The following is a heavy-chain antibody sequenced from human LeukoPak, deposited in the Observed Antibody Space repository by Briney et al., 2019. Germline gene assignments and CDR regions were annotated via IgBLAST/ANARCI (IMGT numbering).Heavy chain of an antibody. CDR1: GFAFSDFW. CDR3: VKRPSESCSNGGCYFDS. D-gene: IGHD2-8*01. Sequence: GGSLRLSCAASGFAFSDFWMSWVRQAPGKGLEWVANIRHDGNAKNYVPSVRGRFTISRDNSKNTLFLQMNSLRAEDTATYFCVKRPSESCSNGGCYFDSWGQGTLVTVSS. J-gene: IGHJ4*02. V-gene: IGHV3-7*03. CDR2: IRHDGNAK.